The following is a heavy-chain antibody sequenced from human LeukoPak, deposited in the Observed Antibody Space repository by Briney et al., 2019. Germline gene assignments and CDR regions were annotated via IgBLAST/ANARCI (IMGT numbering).Heavy chain of an antibody. CDR3: AKRDYYGSSGYAPLFDY. J-gene: IGHJ4*02. V-gene: IGHV3-23*01. Sequence: PGGSLRLSCAASEFTFSNYAMAWVRQAPGEGLEWVSGITGNGGKIYYADSVKGRCTISRDNSKNTLYLQMNSLRGEDTAVYFCAKRDYYGSSGYAPLFDYWGQGTLVTVSP. CDR2: ITGNGGKI. D-gene: IGHD3-22*01. CDR1: EFTFSNYA.